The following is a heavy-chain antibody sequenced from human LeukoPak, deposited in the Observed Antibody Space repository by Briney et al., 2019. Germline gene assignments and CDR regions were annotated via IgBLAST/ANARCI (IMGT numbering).Heavy chain of an antibody. CDR2: IGGSGGST. CDR3: ARDLRATWELPFDY. V-gene: IGHV3-23*01. Sequence: GGSLRLSCAASGFTFSSYAMSWVRQAPGKGLEWVSAIGGSGGSTYYADSVKGRFTISRDNSKNTLYLQMNSLRAEDTAVYYCARDLRATWELPFDYWGQGTLVTVSS. CDR1: GFTFSSYA. D-gene: IGHD1-26*01. J-gene: IGHJ4*02.